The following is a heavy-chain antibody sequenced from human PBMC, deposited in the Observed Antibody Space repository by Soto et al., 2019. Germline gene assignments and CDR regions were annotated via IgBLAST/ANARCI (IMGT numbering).Heavy chain of an antibody. CDR1: GFTFSSYW. V-gene: IGHV3-7*01. Sequence: EVQLVESGGGLVQPGGSLRLFCAASGFTFSSYWMSWVRQAPGKGLEWVANIKQDGSEKYYVDSVKGRFTISRDNAKNSLYLQMNSLRAEDTAVYYCARDEGYYDILTGYFDYWGQGTLVTVSS. D-gene: IGHD3-9*01. CDR3: ARDEGYYDILTGYFDY. CDR2: IKQDGSEK. J-gene: IGHJ4*02.